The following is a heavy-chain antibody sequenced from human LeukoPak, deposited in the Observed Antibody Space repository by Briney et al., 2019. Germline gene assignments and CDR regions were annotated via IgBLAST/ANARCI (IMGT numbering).Heavy chain of an antibody. CDR3: AKDWRADY. V-gene: IGHV3-23*01. Sequence: GGSLRLSCAASGFTFSNYPMTWVRQAPGKGLEWVSAMSGSGDSIKYADSVKGRSTMSRDNSKNTLYLRMNSLRAEDTAVYYCAKDWRADYWGQGTLVTVSS. CDR2: MSGSGDSI. CDR1: GFTFSNYP. J-gene: IGHJ4*02.